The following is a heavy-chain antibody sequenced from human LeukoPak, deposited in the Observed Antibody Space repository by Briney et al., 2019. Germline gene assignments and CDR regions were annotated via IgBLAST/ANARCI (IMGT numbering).Heavy chain of an antibody. CDR3: ARDRCGGDCYRAFDI. CDR2: ISGGSSSI. CDR1: GFTFSSYS. Sequence: GGSLRLSCAASGFTFSSYSMNWVRQAPGKGLEWVSFISGGSSSIYYADSVKGRFTISRDNAKNSLYLQMNSLRDEDTAVYYCARDRCGGDCYRAFDIWGQGTMVTVSS. J-gene: IGHJ3*02. V-gene: IGHV3-48*02. D-gene: IGHD2-21*02.